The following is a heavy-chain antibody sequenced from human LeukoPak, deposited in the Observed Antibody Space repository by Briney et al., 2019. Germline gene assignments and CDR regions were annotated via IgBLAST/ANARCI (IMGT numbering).Heavy chain of an antibody. Sequence: GGSLRLSCAGSGFNFSDYYMSWVRQAPGRGLEWISFFSSGDTNIKYADSVKGRFTISRDNAKNSLYLQMNSLRTEDTAVYFCAREIHSTGYYYAGGYMDVWGEGTTVTVSS. CDR1: GFNFSDYY. J-gene: IGHJ6*03. CDR2: FSSGDTNI. CDR3: AREIHSTGYYYAGGYMDV. V-gene: IGHV3-11*04. D-gene: IGHD3-22*01.